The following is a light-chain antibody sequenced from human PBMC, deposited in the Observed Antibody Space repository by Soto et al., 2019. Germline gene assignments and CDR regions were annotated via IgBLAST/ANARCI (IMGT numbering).Light chain of an antibody. CDR1: QSIDIW. Sequence: DIQMTQSPSILSASVGDRVTITCRASQSIDIWLAWYQQKPGKAPKLLIHKASSLESGVPSRFGGSGSGTEFALSISSLQPDDFATYYCQQYNSHVTFGQGTTVEI. CDR3: QQYNSHVT. CDR2: KAS. J-gene: IGKJ2*01. V-gene: IGKV1-5*03.